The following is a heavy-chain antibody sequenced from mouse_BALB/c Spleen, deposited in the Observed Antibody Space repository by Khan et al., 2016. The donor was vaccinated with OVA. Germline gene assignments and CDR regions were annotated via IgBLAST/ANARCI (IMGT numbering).Heavy chain of an antibody. CDR1: GYTFTSYW. J-gene: IGHJ4*01. CDR3: ARSNYYGSGLYAMDY. D-gene: IGHD1-1*01. V-gene: IGHV1S41*01. Sequence: DLVKPGASVKLSCKASGYTFTSYWINWIKQRPGQGLEWIGRIAPGSGSTSYNEMFKGKATLTVDTSSSTAYIQLSSLLSEDSAVCFCARSNYYGSGLYAMDYWGQGTLVTVSS. CDR2: IAPGSGST.